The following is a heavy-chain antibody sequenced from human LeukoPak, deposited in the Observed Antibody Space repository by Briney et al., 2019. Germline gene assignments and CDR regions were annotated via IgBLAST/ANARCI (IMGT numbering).Heavy chain of an antibody. J-gene: IGHJ4*02. Sequence: SRVTMSVDTSKNQFSLKLSSVTAADTALYYCARRGPNSWSRSSGWPGLDYWGQGILVTVSS. D-gene: IGHD6-19*01. CDR3: ARRGPNSWSRSSGWPGLDY. V-gene: IGHV4-39*01.